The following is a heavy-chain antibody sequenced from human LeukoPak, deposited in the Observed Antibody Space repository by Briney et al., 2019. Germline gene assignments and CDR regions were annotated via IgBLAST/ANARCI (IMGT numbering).Heavy chain of an antibody. J-gene: IGHJ5*02. CDR1: VYTFTHYY. Sequence: SVPVSRKASVYTFTHYYMHGVRPAASKERAGMGWSNPNSGGTNYAEKFQGRVTMTRDTSINTAYMELSRLRSDDTAVYYCARDPDMSSYGLVSWFDPWGQGTLVTVSS. CDR2: SNPNSGGT. D-gene: IGHD5-18*01. V-gene: IGHV1-2*02. CDR3: ARDPDMSSYGLVSWFDP.